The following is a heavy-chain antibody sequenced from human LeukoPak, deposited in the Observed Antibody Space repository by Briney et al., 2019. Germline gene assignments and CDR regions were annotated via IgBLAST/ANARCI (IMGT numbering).Heavy chain of an antibody. Sequence: GGSLRLSCAASVFTFSNYGMHWVRQAPGKGLEWVAFIRYNGINKYYADSVRGRFTVSRDNSKNTLYLQMNSLRAEDTAVYYCAKVPGQSGTYWYYSHYMDVWGKGTTVTVSS. D-gene: IGHD3-10*01. CDR1: VFTFSNYG. J-gene: IGHJ6*03. CDR3: AKVPGQSGTYWYYSHYMDV. CDR2: IRYNGINK. V-gene: IGHV3-30*02.